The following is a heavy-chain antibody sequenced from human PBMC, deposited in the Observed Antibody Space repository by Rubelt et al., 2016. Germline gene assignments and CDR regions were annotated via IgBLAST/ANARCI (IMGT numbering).Heavy chain of an antibody. D-gene: IGHD2-2*01. CDR2: ISGSGGST. V-gene: IGHV3-23*04. Sequence: EVQLVESGGGLVQPGGSLRLSCAASGFTFSSYSMNWVRQAPGKGLEWVSAISGSGGSTYYADSVKGRFTISRDNAKNTLYLQMNSRRAEDTAVYYCAKLGLWDVPAATPSQQLDYWGQGTLVTVSS. J-gene: IGHJ4*02. CDR1: GFTFSSYS. CDR3: AKLGLWDVPAATPSQQLDY.